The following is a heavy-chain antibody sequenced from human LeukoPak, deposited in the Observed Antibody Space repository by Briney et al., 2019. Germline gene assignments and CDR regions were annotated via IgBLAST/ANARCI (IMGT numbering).Heavy chain of an antibody. D-gene: IGHD6-19*01. CDR3: AKDRALEAVAGLTKYFDL. Sequence: GGSLRLSCAASGFTFINHWMHWVRQAPGKGLEWVANIRQDGSEKYYVASVKGRFTISRDNAKNALFLQMNSLRAEDTAVYYCAKDRALEAVAGLTKYFDLWGRGTLVTVSS. CDR2: IRQDGSEK. J-gene: IGHJ2*01. V-gene: IGHV3-7*03. CDR1: GFTFINHW.